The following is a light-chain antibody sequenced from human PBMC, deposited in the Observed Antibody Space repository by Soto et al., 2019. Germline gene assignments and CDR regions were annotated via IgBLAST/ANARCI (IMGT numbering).Light chain of an antibody. J-gene: IGKJ1*01. CDR2: GAS. CDR1: QSVSNNY. V-gene: IGKV3-20*01. CDR3: QQYGSSGT. Sequence: IGLTQSPGTRSLSQGERATLSCRASQSVSNNYLAWYQQKPGQAPRLLIYGASNRATGIPDRFSGSGSGTDFTLTISRLEPEDFAVYYCQQYGSSGTFGQGTKVDI.